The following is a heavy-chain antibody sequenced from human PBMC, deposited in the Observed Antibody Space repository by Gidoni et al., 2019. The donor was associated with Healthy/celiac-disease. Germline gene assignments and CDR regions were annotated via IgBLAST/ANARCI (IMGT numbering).Heavy chain of an antibody. CDR3: ARGWQWLRSGDFDY. J-gene: IGHJ4*02. CDR2: ISYDGSNK. D-gene: IGHD6-19*01. Sequence: QVQLVESGGGVVQPGRSLRLSCAASGFTFSSYAMHWVRQAPGKGLEWVAVISYDGSNKYYADSVKGRFTISRDNSKNTLYLQMNSLRAEDTAVYYCARGWQWLRSGDFDYWGQGTLVTVSS. CDR1: GFTFSSYA. V-gene: IGHV3-30-3*01.